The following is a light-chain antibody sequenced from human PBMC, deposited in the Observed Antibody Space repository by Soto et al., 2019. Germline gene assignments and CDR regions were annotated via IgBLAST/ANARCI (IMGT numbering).Light chain of an antibody. CDR2: KAS. CDR1: QSISSW. V-gene: IGKV1-5*03. J-gene: IGKJ5*01. CDR3: QQYNSYSRGT. Sequence: DIQMTQFPSTLSASVGDRVTITCRASQSISSWLAWYQQKPGKAPKLLIYKASSLESGVPSRFSGSGSGTEFTLTMSSLQPDDFATYYCQQYNSYSRGTFGQGTRLEIK.